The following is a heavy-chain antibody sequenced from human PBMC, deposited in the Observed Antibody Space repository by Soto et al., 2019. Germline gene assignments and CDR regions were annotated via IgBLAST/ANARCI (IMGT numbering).Heavy chain of an antibody. D-gene: IGHD2-15*01. CDR2: IIPIFGTA. CDR1: GGTFSSYS. V-gene: IGHV1-69*13. Sequence: GASVKVSCKASGGTFSSYSISWVLQAPGQGLEWMGGIIPIFGTANYAQKFQGRVTITADESTSTAYMELSSLRSEDTAVYYCARGNCSGGSCYSYGMDVWGQGTTVTVSS. CDR3: ARGNCSGGSCYSYGMDV. J-gene: IGHJ6*02.